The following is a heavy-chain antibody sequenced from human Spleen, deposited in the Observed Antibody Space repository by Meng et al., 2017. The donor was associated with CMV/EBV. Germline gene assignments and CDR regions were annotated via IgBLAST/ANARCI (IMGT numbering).Heavy chain of an antibody. D-gene: IGHD2-2*01. Sequence: SVKVSCKASGYTFSSLGISWVRQAPGQGLEWMGGIIPVVDIPNYAQKFRGRVTITADKSTSTTYMELSSLRSEDTAVYYCARVAAMPHYFDYWGQGTLVTVSS. CDR3: ARVAAMPHYFDY. CDR1: GYTFSSLG. V-gene: IGHV1-69*10. CDR2: IIPVVDIP. J-gene: IGHJ4*02.